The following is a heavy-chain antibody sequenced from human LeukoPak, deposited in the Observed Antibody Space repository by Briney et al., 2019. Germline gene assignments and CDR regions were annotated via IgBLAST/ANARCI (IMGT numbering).Heavy chain of an antibody. V-gene: IGHV4-4*07. D-gene: IGHD3-3*01. J-gene: IGHJ4*02. Sequence: PSETLFLTCTVSGGSISGYYWSWIRQPAGKGLEWIGRIYISGSTNYNPSLKSRLTMSVDTSKNQFFLNLSSVTAADTAVYYCAREKDFSLWDAAVDSWGQGTLVTVSS. CDR3: AREKDFSLWDAAVDS. CDR2: IYISGST. CDR1: GGSISGYY.